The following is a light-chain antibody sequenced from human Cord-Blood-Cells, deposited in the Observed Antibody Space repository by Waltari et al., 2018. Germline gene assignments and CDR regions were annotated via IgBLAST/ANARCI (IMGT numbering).Light chain of an antibody. V-gene: IGKV1-39*01. CDR3: QQSYSRGFT. CDR1: QSISSY. CDR2: AAS. J-gene: IGKJ3*01. Sequence: DIQMTQSPSSLSASVGDRVTITYRASQSISSYLNWYQQKPGKAPKLLIYAASSLQSGVPSRFSGSGSGTDFTLTISSLQPEDFATYYCQQSYSRGFTFGPGTKVDIK.